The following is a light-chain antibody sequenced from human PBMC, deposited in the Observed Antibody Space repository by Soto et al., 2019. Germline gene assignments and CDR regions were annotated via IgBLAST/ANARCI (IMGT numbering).Light chain of an antibody. CDR1: QNIINW. V-gene: IGKV1-5*01. J-gene: IGKJ4*01. Sequence: DIQMTQYPYTLSASIGDRVTITCRASQNIINWLAWYQQNPGKAPNLLISDASTLEIGVPSRFSGSGSGTEFTLSISSLQPDDLATYYCQQYKSYPLTFGGGNKVDIK. CDR2: DAS. CDR3: QQYKSYPLT.